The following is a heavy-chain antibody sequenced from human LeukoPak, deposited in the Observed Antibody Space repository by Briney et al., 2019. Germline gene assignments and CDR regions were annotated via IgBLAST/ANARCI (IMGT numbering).Heavy chain of an antibody. CDR1: GGSISGYY. CDR2: IYYSGST. J-gene: IGHJ4*02. D-gene: IGHD3-22*01. CDR3: ARGYYDTSGYYLAAY. Sequence: SETLSLTCTVSGGSISGYYRSWIRQPPGKGLEWIGYIYYSGSTNYNPSLKSRVTLSVDTSKNQFSLKLTSVTAADTAVYYCARGYYDTSGYYLAAYWGQGTLVTVSS. V-gene: IGHV4-59*01.